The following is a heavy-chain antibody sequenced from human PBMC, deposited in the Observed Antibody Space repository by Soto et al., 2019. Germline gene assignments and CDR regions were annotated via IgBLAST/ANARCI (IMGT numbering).Heavy chain of an antibody. V-gene: IGHV4-59*01. J-gene: IGHJ5*02. CDR2: ISYSGST. CDR1: GASITTYY. Sequence: SETLSLTCTASGASITTYYWSWIRQPPGKGLEWIGYISYSGSTDYNPSLKSRVTISFDASKNQISLQVRSATAADAAVYYCARDLKEYCSDGKCNWFDPWGQGTLVTVSS. D-gene: IGHD2-15*01. CDR3: ARDLKEYCSDGKCNWFDP.